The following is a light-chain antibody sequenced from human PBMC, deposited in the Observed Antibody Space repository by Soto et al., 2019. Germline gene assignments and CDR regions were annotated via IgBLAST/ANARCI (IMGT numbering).Light chain of an antibody. CDR3: SSSTTSSSL. Sequence: HSALTQPASVSGSPGQSITISCTGTSSDIGGYNFVSWYQQHPGKAPKVVIYEVSNRPSGVSNRFSGSKSGNTASLTISGLQAEDEADYYCSSSTTSSSLFGTGTKVTVL. V-gene: IGLV2-14*01. J-gene: IGLJ1*01. CDR2: EVS. CDR1: SSDIGGYNF.